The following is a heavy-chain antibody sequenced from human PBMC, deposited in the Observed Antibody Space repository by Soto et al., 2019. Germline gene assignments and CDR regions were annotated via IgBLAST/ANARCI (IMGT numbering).Heavy chain of an antibody. CDR2: IRSKANNYAA. Sequence: EVQLVESGGGLVQPGWSLKLSCTASGFTSSGSDMHWVRQASGKGLEWVGRIRSKANNYAASYGASVKGRFTSSRDDSKNTAYLQMNSLKTEDTALYYCTLWFGELLRDYWGQGILGTVSS. V-gene: IGHV3-73*02. D-gene: IGHD3-10*01. J-gene: IGHJ4*02. CDR1: GFTSSGSD. CDR3: TLWFGELLRDY.